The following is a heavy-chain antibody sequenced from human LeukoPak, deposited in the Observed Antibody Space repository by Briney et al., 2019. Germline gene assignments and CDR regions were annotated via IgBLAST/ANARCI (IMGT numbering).Heavy chain of an antibody. CDR1: GYTFTNYH. Sequence: GASVKVSCKASGYTFTNYHINWVRQAPGQGLEWVGWMNPNNGDSGFALNFQGRVAITRDTSMSTAYMDLGSLRSEDTAVYFCARTTSFTASGYDYWGQGTLVTVSS. D-gene: IGHD6-25*01. V-gene: IGHV1-8*03. CDR2: MNPNNGDS. J-gene: IGHJ4*02. CDR3: ARTTSFTASGYDY.